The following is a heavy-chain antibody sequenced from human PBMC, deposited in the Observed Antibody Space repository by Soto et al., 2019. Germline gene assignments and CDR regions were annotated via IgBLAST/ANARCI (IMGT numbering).Heavy chain of an antibody. J-gene: IGHJ4*02. CDR3: GRILPPATFDY. V-gene: IGHV1-46*03. CDR2: INASGGRT. D-gene: IGHD2-21*02. Sequence: QVQLVQSGAEVKKPGASVKVSCKASGYTFTSYYVHWIRQAPGQGLEWMGIINASGGRTTYAPKFQGRVTMTRDTSTSTVYIELRSLTSEDTATYFCGRILPPATFDYWGQGTLVTVSS. CDR1: GYTFTSYY.